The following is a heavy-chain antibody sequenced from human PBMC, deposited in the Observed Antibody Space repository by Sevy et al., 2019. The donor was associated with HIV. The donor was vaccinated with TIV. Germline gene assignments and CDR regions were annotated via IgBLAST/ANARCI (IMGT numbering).Heavy chain of an antibody. CDR2: TYYRSKWYN. V-gene: IGHV6-1*01. Sequence: KQSQTLSLTCAISGDSVSSNSAAWNWIRQSPSRGLEWLGRTYYRSKWYNDYAVSVKSRITINPDTSKNQFSLQLNSVTPEDTAMYYCAREGVGYGDYGGYYYYGMDVWGQGTTVTVSS. CDR1: GDSVSSNSAA. J-gene: IGHJ6*02. D-gene: IGHD4-17*01. CDR3: AREGVGYGDYGGYYYYGMDV.